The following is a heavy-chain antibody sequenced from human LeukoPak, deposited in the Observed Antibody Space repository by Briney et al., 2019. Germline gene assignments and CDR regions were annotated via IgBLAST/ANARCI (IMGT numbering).Heavy chain of an antibody. CDR1: GFTFSRYC. CDR3: ARDGPDYGDFNWFAP. D-gene: IGHD4-17*01. V-gene: IGHV3-7*01. Sequence: GESLRLSCAASGFTFSRYCMSWVRQAPGKGLEWVATIKQDGNEKFYMDSVKGRFTISRDNAKNSLYLQMSSLRAEDTATYYCARDGPDYGDFNWFAPWGQGTLVTVSS. CDR2: IKQDGNEK. J-gene: IGHJ5*02.